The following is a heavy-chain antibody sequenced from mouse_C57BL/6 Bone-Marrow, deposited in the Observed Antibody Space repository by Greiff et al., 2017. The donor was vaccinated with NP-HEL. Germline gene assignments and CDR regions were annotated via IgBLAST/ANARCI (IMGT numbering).Heavy chain of an antibody. V-gene: IGHV1-69*01. CDR1: GYTFTSYW. J-gene: IGHJ2*01. CDR2: IDPSDSYT. D-gene: IGHD1-1*01. CDR3: ARRRYGYFDY. Sequence: QVQLQQPGAELVMPGASVKLSCKASGYTFTSYWMHWVKQRPGQGLEWIGEIDPSDSYTNYNQKFQGKSTLTVDKSSSTAYMQLSSLTSADSAVDYCARRRYGYFDYWGKGTTLTVSS.